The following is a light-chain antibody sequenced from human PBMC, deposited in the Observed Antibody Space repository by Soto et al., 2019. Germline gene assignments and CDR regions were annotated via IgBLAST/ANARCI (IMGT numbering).Light chain of an antibody. CDR3: QQYDNWPRT. J-gene: IGKJ2*01. Sequence: DTVMTQSPATLSVSPGEGATLSCRASQSVGSNLAWYQQTPGQAPRLLIYRASTRATGIPARFSGSGSGTEFTLTISRLQSEDFAVYFCQQYDNWPRTFGQGTKLEIK. V-gene: IGKV3-15*01. CDR2: RAS. CDR1: QSVGSN.